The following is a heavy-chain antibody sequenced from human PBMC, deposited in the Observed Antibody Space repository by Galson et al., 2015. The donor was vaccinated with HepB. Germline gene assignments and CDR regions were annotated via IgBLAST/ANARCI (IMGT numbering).Heavy chain of an antibody. J-gene: IGHJ4*02. D-gene: IGHD3-22*01. V-gene: IGHV1-46*01. Sequence: SVKVSCKASGYTFTSYYMYWVRQAPGQGLEWMGIINPSGGSTSYAQKFQGRVTMTRDTSTSTVYMELSSLRSEDTAVYYCARGGMTFYDSSGSGFDYWGQGTLVTVSS. CDR1: GYTFTSYY. CDR2: INPSGGST. CDR3: ARGGMTFYDSSGSGFDY.